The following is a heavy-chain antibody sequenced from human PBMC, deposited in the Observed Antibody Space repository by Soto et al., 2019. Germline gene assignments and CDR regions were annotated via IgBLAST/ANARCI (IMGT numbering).Heavy chain of an antibody. CDR3: ARWGCSGSNCNLNQRSFDL. CDR1: GFTFSNAW. J-gene: IGHJ4*02. D-gene: IGHD2-15*01. Sequence: PGGSLRLSCAASGFTFSNAWMNWVRQAPGKGLEWVGRIKSKTDGGTTDYAAPVKGRFTISRDDSKNTLYLQMNSLRVEDTAVYYCARWGCSGSNCNLNQRSFDLWGQGTLVTVSS. CDR2: IKSKTDGGTT. V-gene: IGHV3-15*07.